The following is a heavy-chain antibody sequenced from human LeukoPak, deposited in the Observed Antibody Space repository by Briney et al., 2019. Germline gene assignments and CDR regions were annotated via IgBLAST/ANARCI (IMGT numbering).Heavy chain of an antibody. J-gene: IGHJ4*02. V-gene: IGHV3-74*01. CDR1: GFTFSSYW. Sequence: GGSLRLSCAASGFTFSSYWMHWVRQAPGEGPVWVSRINSDGSSTTYADSVKGRFTISRDNAKNTLYLQMNSLRAEDTAVYYCATIVVAPSWGQGTLVTVSS. D-gene: IGHD3-22*01. CDR3: ATIVVAPS. CDR2: INSDGSST.